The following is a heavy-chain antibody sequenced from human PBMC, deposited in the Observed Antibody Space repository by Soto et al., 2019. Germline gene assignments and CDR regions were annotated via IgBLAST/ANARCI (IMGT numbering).Heavy chain of an antibody. D-gene: IGHD3-3*01. Sequence: EVQLVETGGGLIQPGGSLRLSCAASGFTVSSNYMNWVRQAAGKGLEWLSIIYSDGTTYYADSVKGRFTISRDNFKNTLYLQMNNLRVEDTAVYYCAILSDWGQGTLVTVSS. CDR2: IYSDGTT. V-gene: IGHV3-53*02. J-gene: IGHJ4*02. CDR1: GFTVSSNY. CDR3: AILSD.